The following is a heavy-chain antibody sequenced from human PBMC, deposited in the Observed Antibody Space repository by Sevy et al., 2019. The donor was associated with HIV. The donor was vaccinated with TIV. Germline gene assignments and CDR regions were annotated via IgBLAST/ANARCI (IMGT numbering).Heavy chain of an antibody. CDR1: GGSFSGYY. Sequence: SETLSLTCAVYGGSFSGYYWSWIRQPPGKGLEWIGEINLSGSTNYNPSLKSRVTISVDTSKNQFSLKLSSVTAADTAVYYCASSAKEGAGTTLNFFDYWGQGTLVTVSS. V-gene: IGHV4-34*01. D-gene: IGHD6-13*01. CDR3: ASSAKEGAGTTLNFFDY. CDR2: INLSGST. J-gene: IGHJ4*02.